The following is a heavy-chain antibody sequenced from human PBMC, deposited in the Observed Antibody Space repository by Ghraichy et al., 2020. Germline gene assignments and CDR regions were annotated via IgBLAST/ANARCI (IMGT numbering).Heavy chain of an antibody. CDR3: TSYRFESYGSAWRFFDY. J-gene: IGHJ4*02. Sequence: GGSLRLSCTASGFTFSNYWMDWVRQPPGKGLEWVANIDRDGSERNYVDSVRGRFTVSRDNAKNTLYLQMNNLEVEDTAVYYCTSYRFESYGSAWRFFDYWGQGVLVTVSS. CDR2: IDRDGSER. D-gene: IGHD6-25*01. V-gene: IGHV3-7*01. CDR1: GFTFSNYW.